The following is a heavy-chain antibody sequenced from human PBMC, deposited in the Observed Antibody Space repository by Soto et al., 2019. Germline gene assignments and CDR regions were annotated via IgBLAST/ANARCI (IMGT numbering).Heavy chain of an antibody. Sequence: PSETLSLTCTVSGGSISSSSYYWGWIRQPPGKGLEWIGSIYYSGSTYYNPSLKSRVTISVDTSKNQFSLKLSSVTAADTAVYYCARFYWSGYNWFAPGGKGTLVIVSS. CDR2: IYYSGST. CDR1: GGSISSSSYY. V-gene: IGHV4-39*07. CDR3: ARFYWSGYNWFAP. D-gene: IGHD3-3*01. J-gene: IGHJ5*02.